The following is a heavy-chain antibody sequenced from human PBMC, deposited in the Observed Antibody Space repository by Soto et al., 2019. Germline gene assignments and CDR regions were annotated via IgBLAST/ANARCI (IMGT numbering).Heavy chain of an antibody. J-gene: IGHJ4*02. CDR3: ARSGHLFDY. V-gene: IGHV4-34*01. CDR1: GGSFNDYY. D-gene: IGHD3-10*01. CDR2: INHTGHT. Sequence: QVQLQQWGAGLLKPSETLSLTCAVYGGSFNDYYWSWIRQPPGKGLEWIGEINHTGHTNYNPSLKRRVTISVDTSKNQFPLKLTSVTAADTAVYYCARSGHLFDYWGQGILVTVSS.